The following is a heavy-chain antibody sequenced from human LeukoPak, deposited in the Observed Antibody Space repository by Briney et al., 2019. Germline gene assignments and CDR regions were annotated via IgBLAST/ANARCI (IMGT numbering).Heavy chain of an antibody. V-gene: IGHV3-48*04. CDR1: GFTFSTYA. Sequence: PGGSLRLSCAASGFTFSTYAMNWIRQAPGKGLEWVSFISSSSSIIHYADSVKGRFTISRDNAKNSLYLQMNSLRAEDTAVYYCAKGHTDSEWLYFDSWGQGSLVTVSS. CDR3: AKGHTDSEWLYFDS. CDR2: ISSSSSII. D-gene: IGHD5-12*01. J-gene: IGHJ4*02.